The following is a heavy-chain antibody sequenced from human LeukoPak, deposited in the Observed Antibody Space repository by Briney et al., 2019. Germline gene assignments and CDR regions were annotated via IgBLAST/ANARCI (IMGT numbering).Heavy chain of an antibody. D-gene: IGHD6-19*01. V-gene: IGHV5-10-1*01. CDR2: IDPSDSFT. J-gene: IGHJ1*01. CDR1: GYFFTNYW. Sequence: GESLKISCKASGYFFTNYWISWVRQMPGKGLEWMGRIDPSDSFTNYSPSFQGHVTILTDKSISTAYLQWTSLRASDTAIYYCARRYSSGWYSNAEYFQHWGQGTLVTVSS. CDR3: ARRYSSGWYSNAEYFQH.